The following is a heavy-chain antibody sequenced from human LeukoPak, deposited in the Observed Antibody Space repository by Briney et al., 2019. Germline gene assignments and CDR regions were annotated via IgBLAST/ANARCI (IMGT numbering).Heavy chain of an antibody. CDR1: GFTVSSNY. CDR3: ARDWYFDRSGYYYSTP. D-gene: IGHD3-22*01. J-gene: IGHJ5*02. CDR2: IYSGGST. Sequence: GGSLRLSCAASGFTVSSNYMSWVRQPPGKGLEWVSVIYSGGSTYYADSVKGRFTISRDISKNTLYLQMNSLRAEDTAVYYCARDWYFDRSGYYYSTPWGQGTLVTVSS. V-gene: IGHV3-66*01.